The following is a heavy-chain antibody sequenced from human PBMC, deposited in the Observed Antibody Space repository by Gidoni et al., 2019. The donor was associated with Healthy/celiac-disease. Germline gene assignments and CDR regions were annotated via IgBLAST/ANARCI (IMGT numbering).Heavy chain of an antibody. V-gene: IGHV3-15*01. J-gene: IGHJ6*02. CDR2: IKSKTDGGTT. D-gene: IGHD6-19*01. CDR3: TTDRSTAQWLPKYYYYGMDV. Sequence: EVQLVESGGGLVKPGGSLRLSCAASGFTFSNAWMRWVRQAPGKGLEWVGRIKSKTDGGTTDYAAPVKGRFTISRDDAKTTLYLQMNSLKTEDTAVYYCTTDRSTAQWLPKYYYYGMDVWGQGTTVTVSS. CDR1: GFTFSNAW.